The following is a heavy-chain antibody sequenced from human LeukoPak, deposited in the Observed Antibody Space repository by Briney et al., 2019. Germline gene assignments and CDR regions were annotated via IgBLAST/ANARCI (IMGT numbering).Heavy chain of an antibody. V-gene: IGHV3-30-3*01. CDR3: ARAPGLGSGSAFDS. J-gene: IGHJ4*02. D-gene: IGHD3-10*01. CDR2: ISYDGSNT. Sequence: PARSLSPSCARARSTFSSFAMHWDRRAQDKGLEWVAFISYDGSNTYYADSVEGRFPISRDNAKNALYLRMNILRREETAVYYCARAPGLGSGSAFDSWGQGTLVTVSS. CDR1: RSTFSSFA.